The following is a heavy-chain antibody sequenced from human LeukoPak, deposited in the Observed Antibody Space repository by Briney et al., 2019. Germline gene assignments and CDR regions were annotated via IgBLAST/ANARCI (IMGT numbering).Heavy chain of an antibody. D-gene: IGHD6-13*01. CDR3: ARGGYSSGWYAFDP. CDR1: GYTFTGYY. CDR2: INPNSGGT. Sequence: ASVKISCKASGYTFTGYYMHWVRQAPGQGLEWMGWINPNSGGTNYAQKFQGRVTMTSDTSISTAYMELSRLRSDDKAVYYCARGGYSSGWYAFDPWGQGTLVTVSS. J-gene: IGHJ5*02. V-gene: IGHV1-2*02.